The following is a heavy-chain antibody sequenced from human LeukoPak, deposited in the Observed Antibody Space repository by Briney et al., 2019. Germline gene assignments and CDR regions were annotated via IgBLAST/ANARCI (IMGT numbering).Heavy chain of an antibody. CDR2: AYYGGNT. J-gene: IGHJ6*03. CDR3: ARQRADYFYHYLDV. V-gene: IGHV4-39*01. CDR1: GGSISSSSYY. Sequence: SETLSLTCTVSGGSISSSSYYWDWIRQPPGKGLEWIGNAYYGGNTFHNSSLESRVTISVDMSKNQFSLKLTSLTAADTAVYYCARQRADYFYHYLDVWGKGTSVTVSS.